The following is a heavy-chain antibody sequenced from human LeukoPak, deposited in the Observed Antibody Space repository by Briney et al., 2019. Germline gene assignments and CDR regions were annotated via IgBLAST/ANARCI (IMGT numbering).Heavy chain of an antibody. J-gene: IGHJ4*02. CDR3: AILNPLRVIVDY. Sequence: ASVKVSCKVSGYTLTELSMHWVRQAPGKGLEWMGGFDPEDGEAIYAQKFQGRVTMTEDTSTDTAYMELSSLRSEDTAVYYCAILNPLRVIVDYWGQGTLVTVSS. V-gene: IGHV1-24*01. CDR2: FDPEDGEA. CDR1: GYTLTELS. D-gene: IGHD3-16*01.